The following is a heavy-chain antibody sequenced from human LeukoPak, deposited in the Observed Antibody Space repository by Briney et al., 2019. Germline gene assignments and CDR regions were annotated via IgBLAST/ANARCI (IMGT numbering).Heavy chain of an antibody. CDR3: ASGIDSSSWYYYYYGMDV. J-gene: IGHJ6*02. CDR2: ISSSSSTI. D-gene: IGHD6-13*01. Sequence: GGSLRLSCAASGFTFSSYSMNWVRQAPGKGLEWVSYISSSSSTIYYADSVKGRFTISRDNAKNSLYLQMNSLRAEDTAVYYCASGIDSSSWYYYYYGMDVWGQGTTVTVSS. V-gene: IGHV3-48*04. CDR1: GFTFSSYS.